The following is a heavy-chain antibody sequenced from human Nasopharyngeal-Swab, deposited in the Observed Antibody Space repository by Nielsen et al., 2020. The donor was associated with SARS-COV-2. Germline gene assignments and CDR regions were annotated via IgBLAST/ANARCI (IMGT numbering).Heavy chain of an antibody. CDR3: ARKMYYFHAMDV. J-gene: IGHJ6*02. D-gene: IGHD5-24*01. V-gene: IGHV2-26*01. Sequence: WIRQPPGKALEWLAHIFSNDEKSYSTSLKSRLTISKDTSKSQVVLTMTNMDPVDTATYYCARKMYYFHAMDVWGQGTTVTVSS. CDR2: IFSNDEK.